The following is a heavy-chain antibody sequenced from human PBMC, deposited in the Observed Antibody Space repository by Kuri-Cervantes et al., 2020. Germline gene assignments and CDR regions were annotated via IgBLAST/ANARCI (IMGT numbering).Heavy chain of an antibody. Sequence: GSLRLSCAVYGGSFSGYYWSWIRQPPGKGLEWIGEINHSGSTNYNPSLKSRVTISVDTSKNQFSLKLSSVTAADTAVYYCARDIMVRGVIRDYWGQGTLVTVSS. J-gene: IGHJ4*02. V-gene: IGHV4-34*01. D-gene: IGHD3-10*01. CDR2: INHSGST. CDR1: GGSFSGYY. CDR3: ARDIMVRGVIRDY.